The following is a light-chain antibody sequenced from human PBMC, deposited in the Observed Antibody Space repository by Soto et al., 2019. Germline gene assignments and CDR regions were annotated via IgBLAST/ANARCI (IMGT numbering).Light chain of an antibody. J-gene: IGLJ1*01. CDR3: SSYTSSSTLHV. Sequence: QSVLPQPASVNGSPGQSITISCTGTSSDVGGYNYVSWYQQHPGKAPKLMIYDVSNRPSGVSNRFSGSKSGNTASLTISGLQAEDEADYYCSSYTSSSTLHVFGTGTKVTVL. CDR2: DVS. CDR1: SSDVGGYNY. V-gene: IGLV2-14*01.